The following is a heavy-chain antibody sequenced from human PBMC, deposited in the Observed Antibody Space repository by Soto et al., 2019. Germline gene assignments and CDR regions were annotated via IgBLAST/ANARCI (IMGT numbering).Heavy chain of an antibody. CDR1: GGSISSGGYY. CDR3: ARAYCSSTSCYPGGAYYYYYGMDV. V-gene: IGHV4-31*03. Sequence: SETLSLTCTVSGGSISSGGYYWSWIRLHPGKGLEWIGYIYYSGSTYYNPSLKSRVTISVDTSKNQFSLKLSSVTAADTAVYYCARAYCSSTSCYPGGAYYYYYGMDVWGQGTTVTVSS. J-gene: IGHJ6*02. D-gene: IGHD2-2*01. CDR2: IYYSGST.